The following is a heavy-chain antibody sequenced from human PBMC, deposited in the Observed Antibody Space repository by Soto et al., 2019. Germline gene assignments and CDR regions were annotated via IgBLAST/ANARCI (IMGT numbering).Heavy chain of an antibody. V-gene: IGHV1-69*12. D-gene: IGHD5-12*01. Sequence: QVQLVQSGAEVKKPGSSVKVSCKASGGTFSSYAISWVRQAPGQGLEWMGGIIPIFGTANYAQKFQGRVTITAXEXSGTAYMELSSLRSEDTAVYYCASSVAKYYYYGMDVWGQGTTVTVSS. CDR2: IIPIFGTA. J-gene: IGHJ6*02. CDR1: GGTFSSYA. CDR3: ASSVAKYYYYGMDV.